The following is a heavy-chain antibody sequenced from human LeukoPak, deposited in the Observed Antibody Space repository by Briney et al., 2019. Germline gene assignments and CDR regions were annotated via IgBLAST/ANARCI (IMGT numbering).Heavy chain of an antibody. Sequence: SVKVSCKASGGTFSSYAISWVRQAPGQGLEWMGRIIPILGIANYAQKFQGRVTITADKSTSTAYMELSSLRSEDTAVYYCAKDPGLYSSSAVLYFGYWGQGTLVTVSS. CDR2: IIPILGIA. D-gene: IGHD6-13*01. CDR1: GGTFSSYA. CDR3: AKDPGLYSSSAVLYFGY. J-gene: IGHJ4*02. V-gene: IGHV1-69*04.